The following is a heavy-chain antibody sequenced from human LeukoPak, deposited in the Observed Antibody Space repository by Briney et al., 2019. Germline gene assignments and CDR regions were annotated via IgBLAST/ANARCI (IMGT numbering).Heavy chain of an antibody. CDR2: IYHSGST. V-gene: IGHV4-39*07. Sequence: SETLSLTCTVSGGSISSSSYYWGWIRQPPGKGLEWIGYIYHSGSTYYNPSLKSRVTISVDRSKNQFSLKLSSVTAADTAVYYCARGVCSSTSCPRDYYYYMDVWGKGTTVTVSS. J-gene: IGHJ6*03. D-gene: IGHD2-2*01. CDR1: GGSISSSSYY. CDR3: ARGVCSSTSCPRDYYYYMDV.